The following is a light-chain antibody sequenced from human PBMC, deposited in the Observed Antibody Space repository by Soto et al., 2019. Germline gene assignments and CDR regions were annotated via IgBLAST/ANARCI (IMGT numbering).Light chain of an antibody. CDR3: QQRSNWPPIT. J-gene: IGKJ5*01. CDR2: DAS. V-gene: IGKV3-11*01. Sequence: EIVLTHSPTSLSFSPWQGSTISYSASQSVKTFLVWYQQRPGQAPRLLIHDASHRAAGIPARFSGSGFGTDFTLTISSLEPEDAAVYYCQQRSNWPPITFGQGTRLEI. CDR1: QSVKTF.